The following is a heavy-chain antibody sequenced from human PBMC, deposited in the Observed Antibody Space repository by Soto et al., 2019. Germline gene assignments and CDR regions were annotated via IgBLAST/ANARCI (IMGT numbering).Heavy chain of an antibody. CDR1: VYSFPSYW. CDR2: IDPSDSYT. J-gene: IGHJ6*02. V-gene: IGHV5-10-1*01. Sequence: GESLKISCKGSVYSFPSYWISWVRQMPGKGLEWMGRIDPSDSYTNYSPSFQGHVTISADKSISTAYLQWSSLKASDTAMYYCAHGHYYGMDVWGQGTTVTSP. CDR3: AHGHYYGMDV.